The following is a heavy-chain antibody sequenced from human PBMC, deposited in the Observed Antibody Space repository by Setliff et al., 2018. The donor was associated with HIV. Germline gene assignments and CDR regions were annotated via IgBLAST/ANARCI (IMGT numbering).Heavy chain of an antibody. J-gene: IGHJ2*01. CDR3: TRDSGTESGSPWWYFAL. CDR1: GFRFGDFA. Sequence: PGESLKISCTASGFRFGDFALNWVRQAQGKGLEWIGLIRTKAHGGTTEYAASVRGRFTISRDDSESIAYLQMNSLNTEDTAMYYCTRDSGTESGSPWWYFALWRRGTLVTVSS. D-gene: IGHD1-26*01. CDR2: IRTKAHGGTT. V-gene: IGHV3-49*04.